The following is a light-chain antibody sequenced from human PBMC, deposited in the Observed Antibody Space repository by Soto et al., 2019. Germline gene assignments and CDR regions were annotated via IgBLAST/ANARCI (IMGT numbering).Light chain of an antibody. CDR3: QQYNNWYT. J-gene: IGKJ2*01. CDR2: GAS. CDR1: QSVSNN. Sequence: EIVMTQSPATLSVSPGESATLSCRASQSVSNNLAWYQQKPGQAPRLLIYGASTRATNIPARFSGSGSETEFTLIISSLQSEDFAVYYCQQYNNWYTFGQGTKLEI. V-gene: IGKV3-15*01.